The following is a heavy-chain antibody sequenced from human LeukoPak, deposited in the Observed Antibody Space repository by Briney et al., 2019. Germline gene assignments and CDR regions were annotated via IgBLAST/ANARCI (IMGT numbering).Heavy chain of an antibody. J-gene: IGHJ6*02. D-gene: IGHD5-24*01. V-gene: IGHV1-69*04. Sequence: SVKLSCKASGGTFSSYAISWVRHAPGQGLEWMGRIIPKFRVANYAQKFQGRVTITADKSTSTAYMELSSLSSEDTDVYYCARDLARDGYNHDIRYGMDVWGQGTTVIVSS. CDR3: ARDLARDGYNHDIRYGMDV. CDR2: IIPKFRVA. CDR1: GGTFSSYA.